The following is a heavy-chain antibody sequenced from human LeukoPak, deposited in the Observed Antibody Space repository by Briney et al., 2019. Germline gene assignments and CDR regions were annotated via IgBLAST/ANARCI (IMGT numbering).Heavy chain of an antibody. D-gene: IGHD3-22*01. CDR3: ARISSGYSSDY. V-gene: IGHV4-31*03. CDR1: GGSISSGGYY. Sequence: SETLSLTCTVSGGSISSGGYYWSWIRQHPGKGLEWIGYIYYSGSTYYNPSLKSRVTISVDTSKNQFSLKLSPVTAADTAVYYCARISSGYSSDYWGQGTLVTVSS. J-gene: IGHJ4*02. CDR2: IYYSGST.